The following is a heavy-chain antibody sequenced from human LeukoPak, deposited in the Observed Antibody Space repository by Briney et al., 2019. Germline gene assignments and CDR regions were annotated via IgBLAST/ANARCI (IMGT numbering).Heavy chain of an antibody. J-gene: IGHJ6*03. Sequence: PSETLSLTCTVSGGSISSSSYYWGWIRQPPGKGLEWIGSIYYSGSTYYNPSLKSRVTISVDTSKNQFSLKLSSVTAADTAVYYCARLRDYHYNYMDVWGKGTTVTTSS. CDR1: GGSISSSSYY. CDR3: ARLRDYHYNYMDV. V-gene: IGHV4-39*07. CDR2: IYYSGST.